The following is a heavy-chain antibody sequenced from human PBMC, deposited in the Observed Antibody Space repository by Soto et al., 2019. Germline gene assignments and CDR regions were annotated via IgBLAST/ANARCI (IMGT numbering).Heavy chain of an antibody. J-gene: IGHJ4*02. D-gene: IGHD4-17*01. Sequence: VQLMQSGAEVKKPGSSVKVSCKASGGTFSSHSINWVRQAPGQGLEWMGGVISLFGTANYAHNFKGRVTITADQSTSTAYMELNSLISDDTAFYYCAREVGYGDFSAALLDWGQGTLVTGSS. CDR3: AREVGYGDFSAALLD. V-gene: IGHV1-69*01. CDR2: VISLFGTA. CDR1: GGTFSSHS.